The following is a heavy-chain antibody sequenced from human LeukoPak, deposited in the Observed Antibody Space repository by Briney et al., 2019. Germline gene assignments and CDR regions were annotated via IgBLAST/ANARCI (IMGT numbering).Heavy chain of an antibody. D-gene: IGHD2-15*01. J-gene: IGHJ5*02. Sequence: SETLSLTCTVSGGSISSYYWSWIRQPPGKGLEWIGYIYYSGSTNYNPSLKSRVTISVDTSKNRFSLKLSSVTAADTAVYYCARGQRDRAYCSGGSCSRFDPWGQGTLVTVSS. V-gene: IGHV4-59*01. CDR2: IYYSGST. CDR3: ARGQRDRAYCSGGSCSRFDP. CDR1: GGSISSYY.